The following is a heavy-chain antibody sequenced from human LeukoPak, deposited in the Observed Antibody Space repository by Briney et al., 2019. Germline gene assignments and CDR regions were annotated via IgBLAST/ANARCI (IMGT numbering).Heavy chain of an antibody. V-gene: IGHV3-7*03. D-gene: IGHD2-21*02. CDR1: GFTFSTYW. CDR2: IKQDGSQK. J-gene: IGHJ4*02. CDR3: AREGTFGDYRASGDH. Sequence: GGSLRLSCEASGFTFSTYWMKWVRQAPGKGLEWVANIKQDGSQKYYVDSVKGRFIISRDNAKNSLYLQMNSVRAEDTAVYYCAREGTFGDYRASGDHWGQGALVTVSS.